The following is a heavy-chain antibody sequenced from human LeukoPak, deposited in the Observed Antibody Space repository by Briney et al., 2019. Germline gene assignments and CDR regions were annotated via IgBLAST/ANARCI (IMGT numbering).Heavy chain of an antibody. CDR3: ARDAYDYVWGSYRRLDY. V-gene: IGHV4-34*01. CDR2: INHSGST. Sequence: SETLSLTCAVYGGSFSGYYWSWIRQPPGKGLEWIGEINHSGSTNYNPSLKSRVTISVDTSKNQFSLKLSSVTAADTAVYYCARDAYDYVWGSYRRLDYWGQGTLVTVSS. D-gene: IGHD3-16*02. J-gene: IGHJ4*02. CDR1: GGSFSGYY.